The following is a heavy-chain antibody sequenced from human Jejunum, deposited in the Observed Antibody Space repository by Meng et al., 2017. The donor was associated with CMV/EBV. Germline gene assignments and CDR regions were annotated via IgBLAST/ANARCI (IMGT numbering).Heavy chain of an antibody. V-gene: IGHV1-18*01. D-gene: IGHD3-22*01. Sequence: SYGISWVRQAPGQGLEWMGWISTYKGNTNYAQKFQGRVTMTTDMSRSTVYMELRSLRSDDTAVYYCARDFYESSGYSDDCFDPWGQGTLVTVSS. CDR3: ARDFYESSGYSDDCFDP. CDR2: ISTYKGNT. J-gene: IGHJ5*02. CDR1: SYG.